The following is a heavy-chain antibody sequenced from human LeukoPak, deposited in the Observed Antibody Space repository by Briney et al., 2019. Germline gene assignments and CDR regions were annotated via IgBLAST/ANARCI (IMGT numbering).Heavy chain of an antibody. D-gene: IGHD3-9*01. CDR3: ARVQESQIDYYFDY. V-gene: IGHV4-59*01. Sequence: PSETLSLTCTVPGGSISSYYWSWIRQPPGKGLEWIGYIYYSGSTNYNPSLKSRVTISVDTSKNQFSLELSSVTAADTAVYYCARVQESQIDYYFDYWGQGTLVTVSS. J-gene: IGHJ4*02. CDR2: IYYSGST. CDR1: GGSISSYY.